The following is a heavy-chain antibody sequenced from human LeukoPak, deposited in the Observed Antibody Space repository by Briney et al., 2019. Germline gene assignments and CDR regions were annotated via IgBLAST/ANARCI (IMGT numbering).Heavy chain of an antibody. CDR3: AKDFRIGYSAHFDY. Sequence: PGGSLRLSCAASGFTFSSYAMTWVRQAPGKGLEWVSTIGDSGVGTYYADSVKGRFTISRDNSKNTLYLQMDSLRGEDTAVYYCAKDFRIGYSAHFDYWGQGALVTVSS. CDR2: IGDSGVGT. V-gene: IGHV3-23*01. J-gene: IGHJ4*02. CDR1: GFTFSSYA. D-gene: IGHD2-21*01.